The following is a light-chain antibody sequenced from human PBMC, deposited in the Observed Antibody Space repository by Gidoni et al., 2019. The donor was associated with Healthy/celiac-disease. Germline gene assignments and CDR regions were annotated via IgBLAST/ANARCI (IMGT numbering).Light chain of an antibody. Sequence: SYELKQPPSGSVSPGQTARITCSGDALPKQYAYWYQQKQGQAPVLVIYKDSERPSGIPELFSGSSSGTTVTLTISGVHAEDEADYYCQSAYSSGTYEVFGGGTKLTVL. J-gene: IGLJ2*01. V-gene: IGLV3-25*03. CDR3: QSAYSSGTYEV. CDR2: KDS. CDR1: ALPKQY.